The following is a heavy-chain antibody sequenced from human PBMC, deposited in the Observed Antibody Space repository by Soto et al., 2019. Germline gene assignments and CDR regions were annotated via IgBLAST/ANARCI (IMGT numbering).Heavy chain of an antibody. Sequence: EVQLVESGGGLVQPGGSLRLSCAASGFTVSSKYMSWVRQAPGKGLEWVSLIQSGGSTYYAGSVKGRFTISRDNSENTLFLQMSSLRVEDTAVYYFTRDDVHCSGGRCYGVPMDVCGKGTTVTVSA. CDR3: TRDDVHCSGGRCYGVPMDV. V-gene: IGHV3-66*01. D-gene: IGHD2-15*01. CDR2: IQSGGST. J-gene: IGHJ6*04. CDR1: GFTVSSKY.